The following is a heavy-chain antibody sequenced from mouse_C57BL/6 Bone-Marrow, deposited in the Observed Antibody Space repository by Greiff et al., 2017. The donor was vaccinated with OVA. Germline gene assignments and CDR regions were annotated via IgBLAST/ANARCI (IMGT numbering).Heavy chain of an antibody. J-gene: IGHJ3*01. CDR3: ARDYDGYAWFAY. V-gene: IGHV3-6*01. D-gene: IGHD2-3*01. Sequence: QSGPGLVKPSQSLSLTCSVTGYSITSGYYWNWIRQFPGNKLEWMGYISYDGSNNYNPSLKNRISITRDTSKNQFFLTLNSVTTEDTATYYCARDYDGYAWFAYWGQGTLVTVSA. CDR1: GYSITSGYY. CDR2: ISYDGSN.